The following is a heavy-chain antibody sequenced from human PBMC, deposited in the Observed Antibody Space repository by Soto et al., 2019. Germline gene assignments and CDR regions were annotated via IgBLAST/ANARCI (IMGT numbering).Heavy chain of an antibody. D-gene: IGHD2-2*03. CDR1: GYTFTTSG. J-gene: IGHJ4*02. V-gene: IGHV1-18*01. CDR2: ISANNGNT. Sequence: ASVKVSCKASGYTFTTSGISWVRQAPGQGLEGVGWISANNGNTKYSQKFQGRVSLTTETSASTAYMELRSLRSDDTAVYYCARSVPLDIYDLAPVEFWGQGTLGIVSA. CDR3: ARSVPLDIYDLAPVEF.